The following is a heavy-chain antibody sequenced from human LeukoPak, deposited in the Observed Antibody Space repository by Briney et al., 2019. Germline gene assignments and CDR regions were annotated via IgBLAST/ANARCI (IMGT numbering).Heavy chain of an antibody. CDR2: ISGSGGST. CDR3: AKDQGSGWSY. Sequence: PGGSLRLSCAASGFTFSTYVMAWVRQTPGKGLEWVSAISGSGGSTYYADSVKGRFTISRDNSKNTLYLQMNSLRAEDTAVYYCAKDQGSGWSYWGQGTLVTVSS. J-gene: IGHJ4*02. V-gene: IGHV3-23*01. CDR1: GFTFSTYV. D-gene: IGHD6-19*01.